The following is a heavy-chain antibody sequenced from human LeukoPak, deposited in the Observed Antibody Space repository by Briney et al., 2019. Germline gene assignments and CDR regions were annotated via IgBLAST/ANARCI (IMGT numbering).Heavy chain of an antibody. V-gene: IGHV1-18*01. Sequence: GASLKVSSKPSGYTPRNYRTTWVRHAPRQRCQRRGWVSGYSDKTYYAQKVQGRVTMTTDASTYTAYMELRGLISDDTAVYYCARSAPVGGAEDFWGQGTLVTVSS. CDR1: GYTPRNYR. D-gene: IGHD2-15*01. J-gene: IGHJ4*02. CDR3: ARSAPVGGAEDF. CDR2: VSGYSDKT.